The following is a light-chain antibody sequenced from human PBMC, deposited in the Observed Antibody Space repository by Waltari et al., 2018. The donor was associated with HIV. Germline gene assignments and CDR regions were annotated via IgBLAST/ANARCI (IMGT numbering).Light chain of an antibody. CDR1: QSISRW. V-gene: IGKV1-5*03. J-gene: IGKJ1*01. Sequence: DIQMTQSPSTLSAFLGDRVTITCRASQSISRWLAWYQQKPGQAPKVLIYEASSLESEVPSRFSGSGSGTEFTLTISSLQPDDFATYYCQQYTTTWTFGQGTKVEIK. CDR3: QQYTTTWT. CDR2: EAS.